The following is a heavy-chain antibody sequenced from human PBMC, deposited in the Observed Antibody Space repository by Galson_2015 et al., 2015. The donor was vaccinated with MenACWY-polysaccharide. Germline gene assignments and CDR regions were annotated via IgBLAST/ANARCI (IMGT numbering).Heavy chain of an antibody. CDR3: AKDESYSCGSYYCTDV. J-gene: IGHJ6*03. CDR1: GFSFSSYG. Sequence: SLRLSCAASGFSFSSYGMHWVRQAPGKGLEWVAVTSYDGTNKHYADSVKGRVTISRDNSKNTMYLQMNSLRAEDTAMYYCAKDESYSCGSYYCTDVCGKGTTVTASS. V-gene: IGHV3-30*18. D-gene: IGHD1-26*01. CDR2: TSYDGTNK.